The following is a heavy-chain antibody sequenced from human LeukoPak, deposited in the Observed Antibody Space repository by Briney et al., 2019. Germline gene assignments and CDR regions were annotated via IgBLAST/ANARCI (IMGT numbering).Heavy chain of an antibody. J-gene: IGHJ1*01. CDR2: INPNSGGT. Sequence: ASVKVSCKASGYTFTGYYMHWVRQAPGQGLEWMGWINPNSGGTNYAQKFQGRVTMTRDTSITTAYMELSRLTSDDTAVYYCARTRGGYSYGYPGYFQHWGQGTLVTVSS. CDR1: GYTFTGYY. D-gene: IGHD5-18*01. CDR3: ARTRGGYSYGYPGYFQH. V-gene: IGHV1-2*02.